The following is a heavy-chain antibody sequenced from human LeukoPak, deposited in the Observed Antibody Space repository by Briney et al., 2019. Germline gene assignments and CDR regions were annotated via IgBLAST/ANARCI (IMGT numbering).Heavy chain of an antibody. CDR2: INPSGGST. D-gene: IGHD3-10*01. CDR3: ARAVFPFSRGFDY. CDR1: GYTFTSYY. V-gene: IGHV1-46*01. Sequence: GASVKVSCKAPGYTFTSYYMHWVRQAPGQGLEWMGMINPSGGSTSYAQKLQGRVTMTRDTSTSTVYMELSSLRSEDTAVYYCARAVFPFSRGFDYWGQGTLVTVSS. J-gene: IGHJ4*02.